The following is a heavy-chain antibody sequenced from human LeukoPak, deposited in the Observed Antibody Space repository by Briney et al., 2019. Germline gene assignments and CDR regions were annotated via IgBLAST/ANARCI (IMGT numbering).Heavy chain of an antibody. V-gene: IGHV1-69*04. D-gene: IGHD3-9*01. CDR2: IIPIFGIA. Sequence: SVKVSCKASGGTFSSYAISWVRQAPGQGLEWMGRIIPIFGIANYAQKFQGRVAITADKSTSTAYMELSSLRSEDTAVYYYAREGGILTGYYYYFDYWGQGTLVTVSS. CDR1: GGTFSSYA. J-gene: IGHJ4*02. CDR3: AREGGILTGYYYYFDY.